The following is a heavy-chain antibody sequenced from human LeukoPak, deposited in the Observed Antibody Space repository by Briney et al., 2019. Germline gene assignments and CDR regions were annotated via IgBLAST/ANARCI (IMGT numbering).Heavy chain of an antibody. CDR2: IYYSGST. V-gene: IGHV4-39*07. CDR3: AKGEGRWLVNPPLADY. Sequence: SETLSLTCTVSGGSISSSSYYWGWIRQPPGKGLEWIGSIYYSGSTYYNPSLKSRVTISVDTSKNQFSLKLSSVTAADTAVYYCAKGEGRWLVNPPLADYWGQGTLVTVSS. J-gene: IGHJ4*02. CDR1: GGSISSSSYY. D-gene: IGHD6-19*01.